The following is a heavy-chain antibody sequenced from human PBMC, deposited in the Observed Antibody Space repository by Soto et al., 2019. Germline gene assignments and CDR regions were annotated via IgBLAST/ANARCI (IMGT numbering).Heavy chain of an antibody. V-gene: IGHV4-39*01. CDR3: ASPIAVAGTDYYYGMDV. J-gene: IGHJ6*02. Sequence: QLQLQESGPGLVKPSETLSLTCTVSGGSISSSSYYWGWIRQPPGQGLEWIGSIYYSGSTYYNPSLKRRVTISVDTSKNQFSLKLSSVTAADTAVYYCASPIAVAGTDYYYGMDVWGQGTTVTVSS. D-gene: IGHD6-19*01. CDR1: GGSISSSSYY. CDR2: IYYSGST.